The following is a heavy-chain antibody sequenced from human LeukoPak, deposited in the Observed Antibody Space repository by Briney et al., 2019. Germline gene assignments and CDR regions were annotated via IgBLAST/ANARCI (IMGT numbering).Heavy chain of an antibody. D-gene: IGHD3-22*01. CDR1: GGSIANSRYY. CDR2: VYYSGGT. V-gene: IGHV4-39*01. CDR3: ASYYYSNTDGYYGRYFHH. Sequence: PSETLSLTCTVSGGSIANSRYYWGWIRQTPREGLEWIANVYYSGGTYYNPSLKSRVTISRDTSKDQFSLKLTSVTAADTAVYFCASYYYSNTDGYYGRYFHHWGQGTLVIVSS. J-gene: IGHJ1*01.